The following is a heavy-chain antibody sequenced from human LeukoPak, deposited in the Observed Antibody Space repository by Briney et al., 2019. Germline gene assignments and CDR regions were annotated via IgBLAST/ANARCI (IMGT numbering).Heavy chain of an antibody. J-gene: IGHJ3*02. CDR3: ARGLGRTSHSAFDM. CDR2: INPNGGST. D-gene: IGHD3-16*01. Sequence: GASVKVSCKASGYTVTSYYMHWVRQAPGQGLEWMGIINPNGGSTNCAQKFQGRVTMTRDTSTSTVYMEVSSLTSEDTAVYYCARGLGRTSHSAFDMWGQGTMVTVSS. V-gene: IGHV1-46*01. CDR1: GYTVTSYY.